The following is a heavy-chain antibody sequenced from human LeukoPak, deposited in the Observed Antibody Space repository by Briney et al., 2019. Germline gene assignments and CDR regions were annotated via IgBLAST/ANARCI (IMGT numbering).Heavy chain of an antibody. CDR2: NSGSGGST. Sequence: GGSLRLSCAASGFTFNTYAMSWVRQAPGKGLEWVSSNSGSGGSTYYADSVEGRFTISRDNSKNTLYLQMNSLRAEDTAVYYCAKRGXGDXEAFDIWGQGTMVTVSS. V-gene: IGHV3-23*01. CDR3: AKRGXGDXEAFDI. D-gene: IGHD2-21*02. J-gene: IGHJ3*02. CDR1: GFTFNTYA.